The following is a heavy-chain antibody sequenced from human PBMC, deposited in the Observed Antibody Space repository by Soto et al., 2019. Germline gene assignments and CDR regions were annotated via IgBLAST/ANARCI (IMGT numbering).Heavy chain of an antibody. CDR3: ARDYPIVPAAHPHYYHYYRLDV. CDR1: GYTFTGYY. J-gene: IGHJ6*02. Sequence: GASVKVSCKASGYTFTGYYMHWVRQAPGQGLEWMGWINPNSGGTNYAQKFQGWVTMTRDTSISTAYMELSRLRSDDTAVYYCARDYPIVPAAHPHYYHYYRLDVWGQGTTVTVSS. V-gene: IGHV1-2*04. D-gene: IGHD2-2*01. CDR2: INPNSGGT.